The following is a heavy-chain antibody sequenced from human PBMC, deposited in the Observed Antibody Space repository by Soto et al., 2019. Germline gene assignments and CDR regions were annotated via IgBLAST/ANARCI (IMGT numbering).Heavy chain of an antibody. V-gene: IGHV1-69*13. D-gene: IGHD3-10*01. CDR1: GGTFSSYA. J-gene: IGHJ6*02. Sequence: ASVKVSCKASGGTFSSYAISWVRQAPGQGLEWMGGIIPIFGTANYAQKFQGRVTITADESTSTAYMELSSLRSEDTAVYYCAIYLEGYYYGSGSYRSYYGMDVWGQGTTVTVSS. CDR3: AIYLEGYYYGSGSYRSYYGMDV. CDR2: IIPIFGTA.